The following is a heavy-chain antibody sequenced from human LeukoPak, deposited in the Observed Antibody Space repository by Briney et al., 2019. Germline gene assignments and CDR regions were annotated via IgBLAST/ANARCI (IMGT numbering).Heavy chain of an antibody. J-gene: IGHJ4*02. D-gene: IGHD3-3*01. CDR3: ARSSITIFGVVISPFGY. CDR1: GGSISSYY. V-gene: IGHV4-4*07. CDR2: IYTSGST. Sequence: TSETLSLTCTVSGGSISSYYWSWIRQPAGKGLEWIGRIYTSGSTNYNPSLKSRVTMSVDTSKNQFSLKLSSVTAADTAVYYCARSSITIFGVVISPFGYWGLGTLVTVSS.